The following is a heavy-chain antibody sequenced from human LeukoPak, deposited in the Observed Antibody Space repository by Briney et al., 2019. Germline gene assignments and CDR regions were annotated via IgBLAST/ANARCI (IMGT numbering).Heavy chain of an antibody. V-gene: IGHV3-48*03. J-gene: IGHJ6*02. CDR3: ARSYSSPNEVNYYYYGMDA. Sequence: GGSLRLSCAASGFTFSSYEMNWVRQAPGKGLEWVSYISSSGSTIYYADSVKGRFTISRDNAKNSLYLQMNSLRAEDTAVYYWARSYSSPNEVNYYYYGMDAWGQGTTVTVSS. CDR1: GFTFSSYE. D-gene: IGHD6-13*01. CDR2: ISSSGSTI.